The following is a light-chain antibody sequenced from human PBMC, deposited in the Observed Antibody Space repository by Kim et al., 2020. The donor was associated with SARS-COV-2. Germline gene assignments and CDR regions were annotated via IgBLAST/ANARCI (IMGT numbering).Light chain of an antibody. CDR3: QQYSNWPRT. CDR1: VSSN. Sequence: VSSNLAWYQQKPGQAPRLLIYGASTRATGIPARFRGSGSGTEFTLTISSLQSEDLAVYYCQQYSNWPRTFGQGTKVDIK. J-gene: IGKJ1*01. CDR2: GAS. V-gene: IGKV3-15*01.